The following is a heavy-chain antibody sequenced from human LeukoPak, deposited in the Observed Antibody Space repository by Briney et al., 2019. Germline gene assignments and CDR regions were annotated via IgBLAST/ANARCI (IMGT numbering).Heavy chain of an antibody. V-gene: IGHV4-39*07. CDR3: ARSYEGAFDI. D-gene: IGHD5-12*01. CDR1: GGSISSGSYY. Sequence: SQTLSLTCTVSGGSISSGSYYWSWIRQPPGKGLEWIGEINHSGSTNYNPSLKSRVTISVDTSKNQFSLKLSSVTAADTAVYYCARSYEGAFDIWGQGTMVTVSS. J-gene: IGHJ3*02. CDR2: INHSGST.